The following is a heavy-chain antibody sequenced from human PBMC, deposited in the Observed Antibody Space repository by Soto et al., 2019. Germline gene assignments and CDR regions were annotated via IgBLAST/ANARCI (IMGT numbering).Heavy chain of an antibody. CDR3: AKGGGYTYGLFDY. V-gene: IGHV3-43D*04. D-gene: IGHD5-18*01. CDR2: VSWDGDIT. CDR1: GFPFDDYA. Sequence: GGSLRLSCAASGFPFDDYAMHWVRQAPGKGLEWVSFVSWDGDITYYADSVKGRFTISRDNSKKSLYLQMNSLRGEDTAFYYCAKGGGYTYGLFDYWGQGTQVTVSS. J-gene: IGHJ4*02.